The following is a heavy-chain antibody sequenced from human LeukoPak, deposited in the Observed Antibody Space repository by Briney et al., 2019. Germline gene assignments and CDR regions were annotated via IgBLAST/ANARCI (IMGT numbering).Heavy chain of an antibody. CDR2: ISSGSSTI. CDR1: GFTFSTYS. V-gene: IGHV3-48*01. D-gene: IGHD4-17*01. Sequence: GGSLRLSCAASGFTFSTYSMNGVRQAPGKGLEWVSYISSGSSTIHYAGSVKGRFTISRDNAKNSLYLQMNSLRAEDTAVYYCARIMTTVTTVEYWGQGTLVTVSS. J-gene: IGHJ4*02. CDR3: ARIMTTVTTVEY.